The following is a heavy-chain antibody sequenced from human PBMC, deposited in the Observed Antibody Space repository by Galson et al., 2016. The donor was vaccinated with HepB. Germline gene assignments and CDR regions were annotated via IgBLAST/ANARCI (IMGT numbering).Heavy chain of an antibody. CDR3: AGPILRTSPGMDCFDI. D-gene: IGHD1-1*01. Sequence: SETLSLTCVVSGDSISRNHWWGWVRQPPGKGLEWIGEIYHSGSTNYNPSLKSRVTISVDKSKNHFSLNLNSVTAADTAVFYCAGPILRTSPGMDCFDIWGQGTMVPVSS. J-gene: IGHJ3*02. CDR1: GDSISRNHW. CDR2: IYHSGST. V-gene: IGHV4-4*02.